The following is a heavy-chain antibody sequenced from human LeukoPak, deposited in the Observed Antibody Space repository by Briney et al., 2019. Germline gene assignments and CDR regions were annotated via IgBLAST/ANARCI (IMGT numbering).Heavy chain of an antibody. J-gene: IGHJ6*02. CDR3: ARWRYLDV. Sequence: SETLSLTCSVSGGSITTFYWSWVRQPPGKGLEYIGHIDYSGRAKYNPSLKSRVTISVDTSKNQFSLKLSSMTAADTAIYYCARWRYLDVWGQGTTVTVSS. V-gene: IGHV4-59*01. CDR1: GGSITTFY. CDR2: IDYSGRA. D-gene: IGHD3-9*01.